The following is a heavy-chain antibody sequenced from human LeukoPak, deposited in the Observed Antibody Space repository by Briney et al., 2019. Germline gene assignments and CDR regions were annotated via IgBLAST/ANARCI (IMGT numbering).Heavy chain of an antibody. CDR2: ISTGVDTT. V-gene: IGHV3-11*01. J-gene: IGHJ4*02. CDR3: ARPGFEIDY. CDR1: GFTLSHYY. Sequence: GGSLRLSCAASGFTLSHYYMTWIRQAPGKGLEWLSGISTGVDTTYYAEPVKGRFTISRDNDENSMYLQMNSMSAEDTAMYSCARPGFEIDYWGQGPLVTVSS.